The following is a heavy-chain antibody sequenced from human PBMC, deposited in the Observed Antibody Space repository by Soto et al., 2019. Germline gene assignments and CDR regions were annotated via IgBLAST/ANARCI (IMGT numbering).Heavy chain of an antibody. J-gene: IGHJ4*02. Sequence: EGSLRLSCAASGFTFSSYAMHWVRQAPGQGLEWVAVISYDGSNKYYADSVKGRFTISRDNSKNTLYLQMNSLRAEDTAVYYCAREGRFDYYDSSGYYYSDYWGPGTLHTVST. V-gene: IGHV3-30-3*01. D-gene: IGHD3-22*01. CDR2: ISYDGSNK. CDR3: AREGRFDYYDSSGYYYSDY. CDR1: GFTFSSYA.